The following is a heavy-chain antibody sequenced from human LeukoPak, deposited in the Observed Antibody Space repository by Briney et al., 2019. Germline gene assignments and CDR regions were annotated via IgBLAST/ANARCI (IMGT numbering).Heavy chain of an antibody. CDR1: GFTFSGYA. D-gene: IGHD3-3*01. Sequence: GGSPRLSCVASGFTFSGYAMSWVRQAPGKGLEWVSGLSGSGGYTYYADSVKGRFTISRDNSNNTLYLQMNSLRAEDTAIYYCAKGLRGYYDLEAFFDYWGQGTLVTVSS. CDR2: LSGSGGYT. J-gene: IGHJ4*02. V-gene: IGHV3-23*01. CDR3: AKGLRGYYDLEAFFDY.